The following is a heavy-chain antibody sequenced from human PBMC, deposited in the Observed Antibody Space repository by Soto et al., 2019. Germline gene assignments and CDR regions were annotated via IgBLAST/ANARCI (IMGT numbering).Heavy chain of an antibody. CDR1: GFTFSSYA. D-gene: IGHD2-15*01. CDR3: AKDPNCSCGSCNPYVNR. CDR2: VTGSGGST. J-gene: IGHJ5*02. V-gene: IGHV3-23*01. Sequence: EVQLLESGGGLVQPGGSLRLSCAASGFTFSSYAMSWVRQSPGRGLEWVSAVTGSGGSTYYADSVKGRFTISRDNSKGALYMQMNSLRAEDTDVYYCAKDPNCSCGSCNPYVNRWVQGTLVNVSS.